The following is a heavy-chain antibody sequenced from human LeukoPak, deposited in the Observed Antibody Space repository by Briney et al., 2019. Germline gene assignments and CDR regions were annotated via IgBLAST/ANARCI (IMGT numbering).Heavy chain of an antibody. CDR2: IFYSGNT. V-gene: IGHV4-59*01. CDR1: GGPISSYF. D-gene: IGHD4-11*01. J-gene: IGHJ4*02. Sequence: SETLSLTCAVSGGPISSYFWSWIRQPPGKGLEWIGYIFYSGNTNYNPSLKSRVTISLDASKNQFSLKLSSVTAADTAVYYCARGYLQPLDSWGQGTLVTVSS. CDR3: ARGYLQPLDS.